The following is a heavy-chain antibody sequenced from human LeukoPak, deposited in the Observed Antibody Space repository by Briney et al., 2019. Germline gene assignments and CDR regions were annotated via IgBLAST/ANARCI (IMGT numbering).Heavy chain of an antibody. V-gene: IGHV3-7*03. J-gene: IGHJ4*02. Sequence: PGGSLRLSCGASGFTFSNYWMSWVRQAPGKGLEWVANINPDGNTKSYVDSVKGRFTTSRDNAKNSLYLQMNSLRVEDTAVYYCAPYGSGNYMPVRDYWGQGTLVTVSS. CDR2: INPDGNTK. D-gene: IGHD3-10*01. CDR3: APYGSGNYMPVRDY. CDR1: GFTFSNYW.